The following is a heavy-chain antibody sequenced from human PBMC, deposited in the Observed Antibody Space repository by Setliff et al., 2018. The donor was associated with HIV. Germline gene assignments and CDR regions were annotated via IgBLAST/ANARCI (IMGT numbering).Heavy chain of an antibody. V-gene: IGHV1-18*01. CDR2: ISTYRDET. CDR1: GYTFTTYG. D-gene: IGHD3-22*01. J-gene: IGHJ4*02. CDR3: ARDLDSSGYFNSLNY. Sequence: ASVKVSCKPSGYTFTTYGLSWVRQAPGQGLEWMGWISTYRDETSYAQKLQGRVTMTTDTSTRTAYMELRSLRSDDTAVYYCARDLDSSGYFNSLNYWGQGTLVTVSS.